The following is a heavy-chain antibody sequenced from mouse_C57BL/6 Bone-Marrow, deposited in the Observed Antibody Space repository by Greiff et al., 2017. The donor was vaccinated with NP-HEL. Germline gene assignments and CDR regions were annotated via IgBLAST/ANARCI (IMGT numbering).Heavy chain of an antibody. CDR1: GYAFSSYW. V-gene: IGHV1-80*01. Sequence: QVQLQQSGAELVKPGASVKISCKASGYAFSSYWMNWVKQRPGKGLEWIGQIYPGGGDTNYNGKFQGKATLTADNSSSTASMPLSSLTSDDSAVYFCARLHYYAMDYWGQGTSVTVSS. D-gene: IGHD2-12*01. J-gene: IGHJ4*01. CDR3: ARLHYYAMDY. CDR2: IYPGGGDT.